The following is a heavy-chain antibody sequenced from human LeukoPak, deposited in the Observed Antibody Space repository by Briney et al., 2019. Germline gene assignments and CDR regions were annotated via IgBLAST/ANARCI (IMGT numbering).Heavy chain of an antibody. CDR3: ARGKQWLVHFFDH. Sequence: SETLSLTCAVYGGSFSGYYWSWIRQPPGKGLEWIGEINHSGSTNYNPSLKSRVTISVDTSKNQFSLKLSSVTAADTAVYYCARGKQWLVHFFDHWGQGTLVTVSS. V-gene: IGHV4-34*01. J-gene: IGHJ4*02. D-gene: IGHD6-19*01. CDR1: GGSFSGYY. CDR2: INHSGST.